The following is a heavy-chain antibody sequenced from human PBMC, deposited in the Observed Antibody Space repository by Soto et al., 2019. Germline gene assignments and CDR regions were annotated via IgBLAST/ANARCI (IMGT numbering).Heavy chain of an antibody. V-gene: IGHV4-59*12. J-gene: IGHJ4*02. D-gene: IGHD2-15*01. Sequence: PETLSHTCAVSGRSMRRCSWSWIRQPPGKGLVWIVYIYYSRSTNYNPSRNSGVTISVDTSKNQFSLKLSSVTAADTAVYYCARVVVVAATLYYFDYWRQGNLVTGSS. CDR1: GRSMRRCS. CDR2: IYYSRST. CDR3: ARVVVVAATLYYFDY.